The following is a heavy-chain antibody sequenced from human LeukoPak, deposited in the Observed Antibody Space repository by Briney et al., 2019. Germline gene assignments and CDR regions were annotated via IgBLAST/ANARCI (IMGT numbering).Heavy chain of an antibody. CDR3: ARGAQFDGL. V-gene: IGHV3-30-3*01. CDR2: IKYDGSKT. Sequence: PGRSLRLSCAGYGFTFRTYALHWVRQAPGKGLEWVAAIKYDGSKTHYADSVKGRFTISRDNSKDTLYLQMNSLRAEDTAVYYCARGAQFDGLWGQGTLVTVSS. CDR1: GFTFRTYA. D-gene: IGHD3/OR15-3a*01. J-gene: IGHJ4*02.